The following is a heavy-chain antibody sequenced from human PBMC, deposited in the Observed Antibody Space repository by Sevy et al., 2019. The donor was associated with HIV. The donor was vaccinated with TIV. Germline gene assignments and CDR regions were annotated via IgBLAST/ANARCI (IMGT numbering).Heavy chain of an antibody. Sequence: GGSLRLSCAASGFTFSRYTMHWVRQAPGKGLQYVSTISSNGDSTYYANSVKGRFTISRDNSKNTLFLQMGSLGPEDMAVYYCARDFSTDTSGYYYFDYWGQGTLVTVSS. CDR1: GFTFSRYT. D-gene: IGHD3-22*01. V-gene: IGHV3-64*01. CDR2: ISSNGDST. CDR3: ARDFSTDTSGYYYFDY. J-gene: IGHJ4*02.